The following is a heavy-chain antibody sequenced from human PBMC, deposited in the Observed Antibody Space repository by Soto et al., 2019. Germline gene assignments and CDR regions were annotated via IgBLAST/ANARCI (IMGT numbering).Heavy chain of an antibody. V-gene: IGHV1-58*01. CDR1: GFTFSRSA. CDR2: IVVGNGNT. Sequence: ASVKVSCKASGFTFSRSAVQWVRQARGQRLEWIGWIVVGNGNTNYAQKFQERVTITRDMSTSTAYMELSSLRAEDTAVYYCASTLVRGVIISPLDYWGQGTLVTVSS. D-gene: IGHD3-10*01. CDR3: ASTLVRGVIISPLDY. J-gene: IGHJ4*02.